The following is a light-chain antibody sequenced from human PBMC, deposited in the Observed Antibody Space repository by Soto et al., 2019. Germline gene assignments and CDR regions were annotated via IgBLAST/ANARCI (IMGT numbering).Light chain of an antibody. CDR3: SSYTSSSTRV. Sequence: QSALTQPASVSVSPGQSITISCTGTSSDVDRYNYVSWYQQHPGKAPKLMIYEVSTRTSGVSNRFSGSKSGNTASLTISGLQAEDEADYYCSSYTSSSTRVFGGGTKLTVL. CDR1: SSDVDRYNY. CDR2: EVS. J-gene: IGLJ3*02. V-gene: IGLV2-14*01.